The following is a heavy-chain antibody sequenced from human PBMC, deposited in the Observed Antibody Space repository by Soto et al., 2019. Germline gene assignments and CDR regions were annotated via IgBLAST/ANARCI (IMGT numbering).Heavy chain of an antibody. CDR1: GYTFTTND. D-gene: IGHD3-3*01. V-gene: IGHV1-8*02. CDR2: MDPNSGVA. J-gene: IGHJ6*02. CDR3: GRERKCDFGRKALDV. Sequence: QVHLVQSGAEVRKPGASVRVSCKAFGYTFTTNDINWVRQAPGQGLEWLGWMDPNSGVAGYAQKFQGRVIMTRDTSTRTAHMELSSLTSEDTAGYYWGRERKCDFGRKALDVWGQGTTVIVSS.